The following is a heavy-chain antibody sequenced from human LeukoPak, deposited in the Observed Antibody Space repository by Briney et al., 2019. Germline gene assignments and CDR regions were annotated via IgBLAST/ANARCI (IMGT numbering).Heavy chain of an antibody. CDR1: GYSFTSYH. CDR2: INPSGGST. V-gene: IGHV1-46*01. CDR3: ARSITIFGVATLGY. Sequence: GASVKVSCKASGYSFTSYHMHWVRQAPGQGLEWMGIINPSGGSTTYAQKFQGRVTMTRDMLTSTVYMELSSLRSEGTAVYYCARSITIFGVATLGYWGQGTLVTVSS. J-gene: IGHJ4*02. D-gene: IGHD3-3*01.